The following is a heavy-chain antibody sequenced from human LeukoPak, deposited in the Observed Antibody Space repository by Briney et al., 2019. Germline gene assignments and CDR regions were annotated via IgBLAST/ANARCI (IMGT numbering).Heavy chain of an antibody. Sequence: PSETLSLTCTVSGGSIDIYYWNWIRQPPGKGLEWLGYIYYSGSTNHNPSLKSRVTLSLDTTKNQFSMNLTSVTAADTAVYYCTRDRFGGGWFDPWGQGILVTVSS. D-gene: IGHD3-10*01. CDR3: TRDRFGGGWFDP. J-gene: IGHJ5*02. CDR1: GGSIDIYY. CDR2: IYYSGST. V-gene: IGHV4-59*08.